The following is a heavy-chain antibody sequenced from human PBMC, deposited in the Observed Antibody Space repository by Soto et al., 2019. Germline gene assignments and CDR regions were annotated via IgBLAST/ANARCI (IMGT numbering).Heavy chain of an antibody. CDR3: ATFYYGSGSYQKTDSDY. J-gene: IGHJ4*02. CDR2: IWYDGSNK. Sequence: GGSLRLSCVASGFTFTTYGMHWVRQAPGKGLEWVAVIWYDGSNKYYADSVKGRFTISRDNSKNILYMQMNSLRAEDTAVYYCATFYYGSGSYQKTDSDYWGQGTLVTVSS. D-gene: IGHD3-10*01. CDR1: GFTFTTYG. V-gene: IGHV3-33*01.